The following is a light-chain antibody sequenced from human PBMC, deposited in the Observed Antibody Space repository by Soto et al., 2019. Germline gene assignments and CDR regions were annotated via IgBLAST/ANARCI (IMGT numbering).Light chain of an antibody. J-gene: IGKJ5*01. CDR1: QDVASYY. CDR3: QQYGGSSSTT. CDR2: GAS. V-gene: IGKV3-20*01. Sequence: EIVLTQSPGTLSLSPGQRATLSCRASQDVASYYLAWYQHRPGQAPRLLIYGASNRATGIPDRFSGGGSGTDFTLTISRLEPEDFGMYYCQQYGGSSSTTFGQGTRLEIE.